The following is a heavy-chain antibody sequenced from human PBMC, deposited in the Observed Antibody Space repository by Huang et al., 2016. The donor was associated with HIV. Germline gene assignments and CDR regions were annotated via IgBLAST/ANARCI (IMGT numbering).Heavy chain of an antibody. Sequence: QVQLVESGGGVVQPGRSLRLSCAASGFSFANYAMNLVRQARGKRLEWVTFITNDGSRRYYADSVKGRFTISRDNVKNALYLQMNRLRGDDTAVYYCTREYTVAGAFDLWGQGTMVTVSS. D-gene: IGHD5-12*01. CDR2: ITNDGSRR. J-gene: IGHJ3*01. CDR1: GFSFANYA. CDR3: TREYTVAGAFDL. V-gene: IGHV3-30-3*01.